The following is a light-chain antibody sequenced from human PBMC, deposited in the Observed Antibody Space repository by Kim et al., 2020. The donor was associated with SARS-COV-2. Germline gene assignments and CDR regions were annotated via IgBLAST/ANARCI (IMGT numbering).Light chain of an antibody. CDR1: PSVSSY. CDR3: QQRSNWPT. CDR2: DAS. V-gene: IGKV3-11*01. Sequence: SLSPEERATLSCRASPSVSSYLAWYQQKPGQAPRLLIYDASNRATGIPARFSGSGSGTDFTLTISSLEPEDFAVYYCQQRSNWPTFGGGTKVDIK. J-gene: IGKJ4*01.